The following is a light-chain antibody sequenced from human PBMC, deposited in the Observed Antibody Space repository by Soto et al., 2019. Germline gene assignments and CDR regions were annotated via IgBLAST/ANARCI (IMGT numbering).Light chain of an antibody. CDR2: ANN. V-gene: IGLV1-40*01. CDR1: SSNIGAGYD. J-gene: IGLJ3*02. Sequence: QSVLTQPPSVSGAPGPRVTVSCTGSSSNIGAGYDVYWFLQLPRTAPKLLIYANNNRPSGVPDRFSVSKSGTSASLAITGLQAEDEADYYCQSYDSSLGVVFGGGTKLTVL. CDR3: QSYDSSLGVV.